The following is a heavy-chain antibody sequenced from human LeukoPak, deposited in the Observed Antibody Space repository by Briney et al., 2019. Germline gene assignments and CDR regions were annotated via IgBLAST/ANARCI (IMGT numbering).Heavy chain of an antibody. CDR1: GFTFSSYW. V-gene: IGHV3-7*01. D-gene: IGHD1-26*01. CDR2: IKQDGSEK. CDR3: ARDLTGYSGSYSDY. J-gene: IGHJ4*02. Sequence: PGGSLRLSCAASGFTFSSYWMSWVRQAPGKGLEWVANIKQDGSEKYYVDSVKGRFTISRDNAKNSLYLQMNSLRAEDTAVYYCARDLTGYSGSYSDYWGQGTLVIVSS.